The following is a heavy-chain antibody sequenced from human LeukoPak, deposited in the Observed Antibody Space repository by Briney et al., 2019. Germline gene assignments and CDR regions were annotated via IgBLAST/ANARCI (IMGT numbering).Heavy chain of an antibody. CDR3: ARDYYRSYYYYVDV. D-gene: IGHD3-22*01. CDR1: GGSISSYH. J-gene: IGHJ6*03. CDR2: IYYSGST. Sequence: SETLSLTCSVSGGSISSYHWSWIRQPPGKGLEWIGYIYYSGSTNYNPSLKSRVTISVDTSKNQFSLKLSSVTAADTAVYYCARDYYRSYYYYVDVWGKGTTVTVSS. V-gene: IGHV4-59*01.